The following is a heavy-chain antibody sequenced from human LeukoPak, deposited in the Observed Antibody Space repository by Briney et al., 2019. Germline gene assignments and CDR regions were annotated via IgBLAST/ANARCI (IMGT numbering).Heavy chain of an antibody. CDR1: GGTFSSDA. J-gene: IGHJ4*02. Sequence: SVKASCNASGGTFSSDAVSWVRQAHGQGLEWMGGIIPIFGTANYAQKFQGRVKITADDSTSTAYMELSSLRSEDTIVHYCARENPNSSGYYGVDYWGQGTLVTVSS. V-gene: IGHV1-69*13. CDR3: ARENPNSSGYYGVDY. D-gene: IGHD3-22*01. CDR2: IIPIFGTA.